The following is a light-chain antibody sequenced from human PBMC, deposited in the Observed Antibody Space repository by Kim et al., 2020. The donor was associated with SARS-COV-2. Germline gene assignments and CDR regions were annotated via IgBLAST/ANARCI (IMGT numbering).Light chain of an antibody. CDR1: KLGDKY. J-gene: IGLJ1*01. Sequence: SYELTQPPSVSVSPGQTASITCSGDKLGDKYACWYQQKPGQSPVLVIYQDSKRPSGIPERFSGSNSGNTATLTISGTQTMDEADYYCQEWDSNAYVFGTG. CDR3: QEWDSNAYV. CDR2: QDS. V-gene: IGLV3-1*01.